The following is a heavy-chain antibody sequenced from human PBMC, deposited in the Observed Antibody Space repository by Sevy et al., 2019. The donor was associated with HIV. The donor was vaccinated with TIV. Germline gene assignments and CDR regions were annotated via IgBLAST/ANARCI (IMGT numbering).Heavy chain of an antibody. CDR1: GFTFSSYS. CDR3: AREVQKGYYDSSGYSDY. V-gene: IGHV3-21*01. CDR2: ISSSSSYI. J-gene: IGHJ4*02. D-gene: IGHD3-22*01. Sequence: GGSLRLSCAASGFTFSSYSMNWVRQAPGKGLEWVSSISSSSSYIYYADSVKGRFTISRDNAKNSLYLQMNSLRAEDTAVHYCAREVQKGYYDSSGYSDYWGQGTLVTVSS.